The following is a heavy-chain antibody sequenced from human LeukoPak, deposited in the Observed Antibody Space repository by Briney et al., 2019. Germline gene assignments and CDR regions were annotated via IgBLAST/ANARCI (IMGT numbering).Heavy chain of an antibody. CDR1: GFTFSNAW. CDR2: IKSKTDGGTT. CDR3: TTEDIVVVPADDAFDI. Sequence: GGSLRLSCAASGFTFSNAWMSWVRQAPGKGLEWVGRIKSKTDGGTTDYAAPVKGRFTISRDDSKNTLYLQMNSLKTEDTAVYYCTTEDIVVVPADDAFDIWGQGTMVTVSS. J-gene: IGHJ3*02. D-gene: IGHD2-2*01. V-gene: IGHV3-15*01.